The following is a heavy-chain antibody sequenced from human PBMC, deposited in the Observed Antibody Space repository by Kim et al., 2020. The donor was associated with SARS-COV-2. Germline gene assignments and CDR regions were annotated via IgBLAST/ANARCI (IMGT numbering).Heavy chain of an antibody. CDR2: IYYSGST. CDR3: ARRMPDGRIADYYYYGMDV. CDR1: GGSISSYY. J-gene: IGHJ6*02. Sequence: SETLSLTCTVSGGSISSYYWSWIRQPPGKGLEWIGYIYYSGSTNYNPSLKSRVTISVDTSKNQFSLKLSSVTAADTAVYYCARRMPDGRIADYYYYGMDVWGQGTTVTVSS. V-gene: IGHV4-59*01. D-gene: IGHD6-13*01.